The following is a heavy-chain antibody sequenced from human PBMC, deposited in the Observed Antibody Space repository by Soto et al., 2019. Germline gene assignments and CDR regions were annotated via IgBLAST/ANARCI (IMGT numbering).Heavy chain of an antibody. CDR1: GLSLSTSGVG. V-gene: IGHV2-5*02. D-gene: IGHD2-21*02. CDR2: IYWDDDK. J-gene: IGHJ6*02. CDR3: IQSRCGGDCLQSYASHYYYGMDV. Sequence: SGPTLGNATRTLTLTFSFCGLSLSTSGVGVGWIRQPPGKALEWLALIYWDDDKRYSPSLRSRLTINKDTSKNQVVLTMTSMDPVDTATYYCIQSRCGGDCLQSYASHYYYGMDVWGQGTTVTVSS.